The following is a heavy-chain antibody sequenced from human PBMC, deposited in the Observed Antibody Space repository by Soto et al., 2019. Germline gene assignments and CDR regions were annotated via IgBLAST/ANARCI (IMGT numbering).Heavy chain of an antibody. V-gene: IGHV5-51*01. J-gene: IGHJ3*02. D-gene: IGHD3-22*01. CDR3: ASPQGYDSSGYRPHDAFDI. CDR2: IYPGDSDT. CDR1: GYSFTSYW. Sequence: GESLKISCKGSGYSFTSYWIGWVRQMPGKGLEWMGIIYPGDSDTRYSPSFQGQVTISADKSISTAYLQWSSLKASDTAMYYCASPQGYDSSGYRPHDAFDIWGQGTVVTVSS.